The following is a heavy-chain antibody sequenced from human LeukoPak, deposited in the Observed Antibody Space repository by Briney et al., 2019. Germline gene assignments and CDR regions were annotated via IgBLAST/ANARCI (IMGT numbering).Heavy chain of an antibody. CDR2: ISGSGSST. J-gene: IGHJ4*02. Sequence: GGSLRLSCAASGFTFSTYAMSWVRQAPGKGLGWVSVISGSGSSTYYADSVKGRFTISRDYSKNTVLLQLNNLRAEDTAMYYCAKGPQLYSGYHPDYWGQGTLVTVSS. CDR1: GFTFSTYA. D-gene: IGHD3-22*01. V-gene: IGHV3-23*01. CDR3: AKGPQLYSGYHPDY.